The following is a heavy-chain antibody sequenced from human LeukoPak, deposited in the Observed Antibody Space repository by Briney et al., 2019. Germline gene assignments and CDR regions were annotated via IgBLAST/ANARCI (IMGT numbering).Heavy chain of an antibody. D-gene: IGHD3-10*01. Sequence: PSETLSLTCTVSGGSISSSSYYWGWIRQPPGKGLEWIGSIYYSGSTYYNPSLKSRVTISVDTSKNQFSLKLSSVTAADTAVYYCARGRINYYGSGSAYYYYMDVWGKGTTVTVSS. V-gene: IGHV4-39*07. CDR2: IYYSGST. J-gene: IGHJ6*03. CDR1: GGSISSSSYY. CDR3: ARGRINYYGSGSAYYYYMDV.